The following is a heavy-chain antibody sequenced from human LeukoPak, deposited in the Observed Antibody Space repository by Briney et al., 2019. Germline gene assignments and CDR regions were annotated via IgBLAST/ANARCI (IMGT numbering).Heavy chain of an antibody. D-gene: IGHD3-10*01. Sequence: ASVKVSCKASGYTFTGYYIHWVRQAPGQGLEWMGWINPNSGGTNYAQKFQGWVTMTRDTSISTAYMELSRLRSDDTAVYYCARSPHYYGSGSLDYWGQGTLVTVSS. CDR3: ARSPHYYGSGSLDY. CDR1: GYTFTGYY. V-gene: IGHV1-2*04. CDR2: INPNSGGT. J-gene: IGHJ4*02.